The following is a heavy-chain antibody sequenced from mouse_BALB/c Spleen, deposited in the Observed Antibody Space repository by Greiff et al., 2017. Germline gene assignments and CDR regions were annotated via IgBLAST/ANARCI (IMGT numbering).Heavy chain of an antibody. V-gene: IGHV3-2*02. D-gene: IGHD4-1*01. CDR1: GYSITSDYA. Sequence: EVQLQQSGPGLVKPSQSLSLTCSVTGYSITSDYAWTWIRQFPGNKLEWMGYISYSGSTSYNPSLKSRISITRDTSKNQFFLQLNSVTTEDTATYYCARWDGAYYAMDYWGQGTSVTVSS. CDR3: ARWDGAYYAMDY. J-gene: IGHJ4*01. CDR2: ISYSGST.